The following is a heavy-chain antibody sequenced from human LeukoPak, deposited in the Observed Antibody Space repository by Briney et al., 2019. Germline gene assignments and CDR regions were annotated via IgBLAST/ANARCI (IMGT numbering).Heavy chain of an antibody. CDR1: GGSISTSGYY. D-gene: IGHD6-6*01. CDR3: ARGDTYSSSWPVIRY. V-gene: IGHV4-39*07. Sequence: SETLSLTCTVSGGSISTSGYYWGWIRQPPGKGLEWIGNIYHSGSTYYNPSLKSRVSISVDTSKNQFSLKLSSVTAADTAVYYCARGDTYSSSWPVIRYWGQGTLVTVSS. J-gene: IGHJ4*02. CDR2: IYHSGST.